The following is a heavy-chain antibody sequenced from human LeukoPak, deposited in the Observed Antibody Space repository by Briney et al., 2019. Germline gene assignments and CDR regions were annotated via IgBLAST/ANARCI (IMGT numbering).Heavy chain of an antibody. CDR1: GFTFSSYW. CDR3: AKPQPHHIAVAAFDY. J-gene: IGHJ4*02. Sequence: GGSLRLSCAASGFTFSSYWMHWVRQAPGKGLEWVSAISGSGGSTYYADSVKGRFTISRDNSKNTLYLQMNSLRAEDTAVYYCAKPQPHHIAVAAFDYWGQGTLVTVSS. V-gene: IGHV3-23*01. D-gene: IGHD6-19*01. CDR2: ISGSGGST.